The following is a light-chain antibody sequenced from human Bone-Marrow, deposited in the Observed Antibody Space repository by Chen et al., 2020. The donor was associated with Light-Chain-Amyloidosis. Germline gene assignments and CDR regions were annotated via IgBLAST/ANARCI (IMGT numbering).Light chain of an antibody. CDR2: DDS. CDR3: QVWDRSSDRPV. V-gene: IGLV3-21*02. Sequence: SYVLTQPSSVSVAPGQTATIACGGNNIGSTSVHWYQQTPGQAPLLVVYDDSDRPSGIPERRSGSNSGNTATLTIRRVEAGDEADYYWQVWDRSSDRPVFGGGTKLTVL. J-gene: IGLJ3*02. CDR1: NIGSTS.